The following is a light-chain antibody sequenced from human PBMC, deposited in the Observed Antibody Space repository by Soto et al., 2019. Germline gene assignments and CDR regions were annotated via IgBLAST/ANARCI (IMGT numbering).Light chain of an antibody. CDR3: QHYNSYSEA. CDR1: QSVTSN. CDR2: GAS. J-gene: IGKJ1*01. Sequence: ESVLTQSPGTLSLSPGERATLSCRASQSVTSNLAWYQQKPGQAPRLLIYGASTRATGIPARFSGSGSGTEFTLTISSLQPDDFATYYCQHYNSYSEAFGQGTKVDIK. V-gene: IGKV3-15*01.